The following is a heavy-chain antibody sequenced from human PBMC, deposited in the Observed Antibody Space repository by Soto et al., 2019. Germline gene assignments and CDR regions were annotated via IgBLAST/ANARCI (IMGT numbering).Heavy chain of an antibody. J-gene: IGHJ3*02. D-gene: IGHD3-3*01. V-gene: IGHV3-48*02. CDR3: ARLGRLRFLEWLLPPYGAFDI. CDR1: GGKCGDYS. Sequence: VRFQRVWWAAAGGKCGDYSMSWVRQKQRNGLAWVSYISSSSSTIYYADSVKGRFTISRDNAKNSLYLQMNSLRDEDTAVYYCARLGRLRFLEWLLPPYGAFDISAQGTMVTV. CDR2: ISSSSSTI.